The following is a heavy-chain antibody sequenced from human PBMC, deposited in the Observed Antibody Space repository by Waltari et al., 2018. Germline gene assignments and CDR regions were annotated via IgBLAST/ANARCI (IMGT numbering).Heavy chain of an antibody. D-gene: IGHD3-9*01. CDR3: ARDGDWYDY. Sequence: EVQLVESGGGLVQPGGSLRLSCAASGFTFSSYSMNWVRQAPGKGLEWVSYISSSSSTIYYTDSVKGRFTISRDNAKNSLYLQMNSLRAEDTAVYYCARDGDWYDYWGQGTLVTVSS. J-gene: IGHJ4*02. CDR1: GFTFSSYS. V-gene: IGHV3-48*01. CDR2: ISSSSSTI.